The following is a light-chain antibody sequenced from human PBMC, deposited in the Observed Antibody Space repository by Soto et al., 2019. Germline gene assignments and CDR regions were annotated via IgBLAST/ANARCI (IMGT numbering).Light chain of an antibody. V-gene: IGLV4-60*02. CDR3: ETWDSNTYV. CDR2: LEGSGSY. CDR1: SGHSSYI. J-gene: IGLJ1*01. Sequence: QSVLPQSSSASASLGSSVKLTCTLSSGHSSYIIAWHQQQPGKAPRYLMKLEGSGSYNKGSGVPDRFSGSSSGADRYLTISNLQFEDEADYYCETWDSNTYVFGTGTKLTVL.